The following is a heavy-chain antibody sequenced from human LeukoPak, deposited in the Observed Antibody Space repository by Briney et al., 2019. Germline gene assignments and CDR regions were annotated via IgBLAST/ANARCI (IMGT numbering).Heavy chain of an antibody. CDR2: INPNSGGT. D-gene: IGHD2-15*01. CDR3: ARDAAWILGYCSGGSGYLPRIAVAGGGDY. CDR1: GYTFTGYY. J-gene: IGHJ4*02. Sequence: ASVKVSCKASGYTFTGYYMHWVRQAPGQGLEWMGWINPNSGGTNYAQKFQGRVTMTRDTSISTAYMELSRLRSDDTAVYYCARDAAWILGYCSGGSGYLPRIAVAGGGDYWGQGTLVTVSS. V-gene: IGHV1-2*02.